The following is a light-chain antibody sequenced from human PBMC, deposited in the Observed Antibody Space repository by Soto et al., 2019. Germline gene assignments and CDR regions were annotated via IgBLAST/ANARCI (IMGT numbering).Light chain of an antibody. CDR2: EFT. J-gene: IGLJ1*01. CDR1: SGDIGSYNR. CDR3: SSYPNINTRACV. V-gene: IGLV2-14*01. Sequence: QSALTQPVSVSGSPGQSITISCTGTSGDIGSYNRVSWYQQHPGKAPKLIIYEFTDRPSGVSNRFSGSKSGNTASLTISGLQAEDEAEYYCSSYPNINTRACVFGTGTKLTVL.